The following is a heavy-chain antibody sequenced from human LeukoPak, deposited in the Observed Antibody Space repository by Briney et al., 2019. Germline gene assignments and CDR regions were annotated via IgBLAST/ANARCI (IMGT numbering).Heavy chain of an antibody. CDR2: ISSSSSTI. D-gene: IGHD6-13*01. CDR1: GFTFSSYS. CDR3: ARVAVRGYSSSWHFDY. Sequence: PGGSLRLSCAASGFTFSSYSMNWVRQAPGKGLERVSYISSSSSTIYYADSVKGRFTISRDNAKNSLYLQMNSLRAEDTAVYYCARVAVRGYSSSWHFDYWGQGTLVTVSS. V-gene: IGHV3-48*01. J-gene: IGHJ4*02.